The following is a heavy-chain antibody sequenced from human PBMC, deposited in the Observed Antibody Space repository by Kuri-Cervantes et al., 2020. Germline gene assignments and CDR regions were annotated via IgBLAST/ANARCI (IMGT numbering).Heavy chain of an antibody. V-gene: IGHV3-30*12. CDR1: GFTFSSYG. Sequence: GSLKISCAASGFTFSSYGMHWVRQAPGKGLEWVAVISYDGSNKYYADSVKGRLTISRDNSKNTLYLQMNSLRSEDRSVYFCARGGYYDILTIGFDYWGQGALVTVSS. J-gene: IGHJ4*02. CDR3: ARGGYYDILTIGFDY. CDR2: ISYDGSNK. D-gene: IGHD3-9*01.